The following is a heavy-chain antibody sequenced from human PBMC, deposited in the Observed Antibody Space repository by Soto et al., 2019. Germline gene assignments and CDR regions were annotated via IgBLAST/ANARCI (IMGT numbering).Heavy chain of an antibody. J-gene: IGHJ5*02. Sequence: SAKVSCKASGGTFISYAISWVRQAPGQGLEWMGGIIPTFGTANYAQKFPGRVTISADESTSTAYMGLSSLRSEDMAVYYCATEPLVRYSRSLWFEPWGQGTLVTVSS. CDR1: GGTFISYA. CDR2: IIPTFGTA. CDR3: ATEPLVRYSRSLWFEP. D-gene: IGHD6-13*01. V-gene: IGHV1-69*13.